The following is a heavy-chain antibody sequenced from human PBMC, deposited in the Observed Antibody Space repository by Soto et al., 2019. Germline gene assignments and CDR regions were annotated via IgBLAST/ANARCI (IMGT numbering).Heavy chain of an antibody. D-gene: IGHD2-21*02. J-gene: IGHJ6*02. CDR1: GYTFTSYY. CDR2: INPSGGST. Sequence: ASVKVSCKASGYTFTSYYMRWVRQAPGQGLEWMGIINPSGGSTSYAQKFQGRVTMTRDTSTSTVYMELSSLRSEDTAVYYCAREEGGNSVLYYYGMGVWGQGTTFTVAS. V-gene: IGHV1-46*01. CDR3: AREEGGNSVLYYYGMGV.